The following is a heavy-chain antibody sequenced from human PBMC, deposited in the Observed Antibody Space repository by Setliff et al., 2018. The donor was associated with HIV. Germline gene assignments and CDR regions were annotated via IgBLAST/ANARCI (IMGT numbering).Heavy chain of an antibody. J-gene: IGHJ6*02. Sequence: SETLSLTCTVSGFSITRSYYWGWMRQPPGKGLEWLGSIYPSGNIYPNGGTNYNPSLKGRVTISLDTSKNQFSLKLNSVTAADTAIYYCARGGPTVAYGVDVWGQGTTVTVSS. CDR3: ARGGPTVAYGVDV. CDR2: IYPSGNIYPNGGT. CDR1: GFSITRSYY. V-gene: IGHV4-38-2*02. D-gene: IGHD4-17*01.